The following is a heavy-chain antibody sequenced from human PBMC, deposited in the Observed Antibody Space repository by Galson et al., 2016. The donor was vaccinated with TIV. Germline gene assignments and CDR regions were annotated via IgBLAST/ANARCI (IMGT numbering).Heavy chain of an antibody. D-gene: IGHD3-3*01. Sequence: SVKVSCKASGGTFSSFTISWVRQAPGQGLEWMGRIIPILGIANYAQKFQGRLSIIADKSTSTAYMEMSSLRSEDTAVYYCAGDHEGDSWSGSYRVGYYNFMDVWGKGTTVTVSS. J-gene: IGHJ6*03. CDR2: IIPILGIA. V-gene: IGHV1-69*02. CDR1: GGTFSSFT. CDR3: AGDHEGDSWSGSYRVGYYNFMDV.